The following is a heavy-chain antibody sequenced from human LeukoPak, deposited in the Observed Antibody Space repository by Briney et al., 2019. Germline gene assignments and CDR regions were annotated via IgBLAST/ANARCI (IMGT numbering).Heavy chain of an antibody. CDR3: AGGYKYAYYNYYYMDV. Sequence: PSETLSLTCTVSGGSISSYYWSWIWQPPGKGLEWIGYIYNSGSTNYNPSLKSRVTISVDTSKNQFSLKLSSVTAADTAVYYCAGGYKYAYYNYYYMDVWGKGTTVTVSS. CDR2: IYNSGST. D-gene: IGHD5-24*01. CDR1: GGSISSYY. V-gene: IGHV4-59*01. J-gene: IGHJ6*03.